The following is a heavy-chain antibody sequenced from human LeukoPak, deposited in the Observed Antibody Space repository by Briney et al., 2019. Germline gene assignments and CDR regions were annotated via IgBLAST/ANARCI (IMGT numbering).Heavy chain of an antibody. CDR3: ARDVGEYCSSTNCYASHY. CDR2: INPHSGGT. J-gene: IGHJ4*02. CDR1: GYTFTSYY. Sequence: ASVKVSCKASGYTFTSYYLHWVRQAPGQGLQWMAMINPHSGGTNYAQKFQGGVTMTRDTSITTAYMELSSLRSDDTAVYYCARDVGEYCSSTNCYASHYWGQGTLVTVSS. D-gene: IGHD2-2*01. V-gene: IGHV1-2*02.